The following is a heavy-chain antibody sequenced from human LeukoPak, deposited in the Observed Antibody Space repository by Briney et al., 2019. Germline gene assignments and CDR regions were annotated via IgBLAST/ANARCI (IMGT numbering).Heavy chain of an antibody. Sequence: SETLSLTCTVSSGSISSNNHFWGWIRQPQGKGLEGIGYIYYSGSTNYNPSLKSRVTISVDTSKNQFSLKLSSVTAADTAVYYCARGRRDCSGGSCYLAIDYYYYYMEVWGKGTTVTISS. J-gene: IGHJ6*03. D-gene: IGHD2-15*01. CDR2: IYYSGST. CDR3: ARGRRDCSGGSCYLAIDYYYYYMEV. CDR1: SGSISSNNHF. V-gene: IGHV4-61*05.